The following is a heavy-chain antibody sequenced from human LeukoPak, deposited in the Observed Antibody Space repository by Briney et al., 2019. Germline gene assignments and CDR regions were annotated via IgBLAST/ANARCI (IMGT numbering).Heavy chain of an antibody. J-gene: IGHJ5*02. CDR1: GGSISSSSYY. CDR3: AREVLDILTGYRFDP. D-gene: IGHD3-9*01. Sequence: SETLSLTCTVSGGSISSSSYYWGWIRQPPGKGLEWIGSIYYSGSTYYNPSLKSRVTISVDTSKNQFSLKLSSVTAADTAVYYCAREVLDILTGYRFDPWGQGTLVTVSS. V-gene: IGHV4-39*07. CDR2: IYYSGST.